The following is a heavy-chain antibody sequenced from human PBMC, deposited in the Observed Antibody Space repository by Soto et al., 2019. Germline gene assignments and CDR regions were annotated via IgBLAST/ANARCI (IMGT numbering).Heavy chain of an antibody. D-gene: IGHD1-1*01. V-gene: IGHV4-59*01. CDR2: IPNSGGP. CDR1: GGSMKSFF. J-gene: IGHJ4*02. CDR3: AASQMGLISVLGT. Sequence: SETLSLTCTVSGGSMKSFFWSWIRQPPGKGLEWIGYIPNSGGPTYTPSLKSRVTIAIDTSRNQFSLRLTSVATADTAVYYCAASQMGLISVLGTWGQGIQVTVSS.